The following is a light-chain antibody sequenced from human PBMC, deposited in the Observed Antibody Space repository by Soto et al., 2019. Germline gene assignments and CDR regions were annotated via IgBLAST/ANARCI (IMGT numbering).Light chain of an antibody. Sequence: EIAMTQSPATLSVSPAERGSLSCRSSQIVSSSYLAWCQQKPGQAPRLLIYGASTRATGIPARFSGSGSGTEFTLTISSLQSEDFAVYYCQQYNNWPPITFGQGTRLEIK. CDR3: QQYNNWPPIT. CDR1: QIVSSSY. CDR2: GAS. J-gene: IGKJ5*01. V-gene: IGKV3-15*01.